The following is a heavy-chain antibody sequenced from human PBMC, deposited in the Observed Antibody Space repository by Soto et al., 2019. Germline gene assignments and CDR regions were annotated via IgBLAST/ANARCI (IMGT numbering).Heavy chain of an antibody. D-gene: IGHD2-15*01. Sequence: PGESLKISCKGSGYSFTSYWIGWVRQMPGKGLEWMGIIYPGDSDTRYSPSFQGQVTISADKSISTAYLQWSSLKASDTAMYYCARHGGYCSDGSCPSGYYYGMDVWGQGTTVTVSS. CDR2: IYPGDSDT. CDR1: GYSFTSYW. V-gene: IGHV5-51*01. J-gene: IGHJ6*02. CDR3: ARHGGYCSDGSCPSGYYYGMDV.